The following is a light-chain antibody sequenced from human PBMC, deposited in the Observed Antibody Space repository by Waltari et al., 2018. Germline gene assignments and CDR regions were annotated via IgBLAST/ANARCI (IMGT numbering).Light chain of an antibody. CDR3: QTYDGTTIL. V-gene: IGLV3-1*01. CDR2: QDN. J-gene: IGLJ2*01. Sequence: SWYQQRPGQSPVLVIYQDNNRPSVIPERFSGSGSGTTATLTISGTQVGDEADYYCQTYDGTTILFGGGTKLTVL.